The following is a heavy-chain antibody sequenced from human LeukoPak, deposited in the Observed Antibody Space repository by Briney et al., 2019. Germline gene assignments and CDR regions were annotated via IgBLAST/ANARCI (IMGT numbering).Heavy chain of an antibody. J-gene: IGHJ5*02. V-gene: IGHV1-69*01. Sequence: SVKVSFKASGGTFSSYAISWGRQAPGQGLELMGGIIPIFGTANYAQKFQGRVTITADESTSTAYMELSSLRSEDTAVYYCARGGYCSSTSCFIDNWFDPWGQGTLVTVSS. D-gene: IGHD2-2*01. CDR2: IIPIFGTA. CDR3: ARGGYCSSTSCFIDNWFDP. CDR1: GGTFSSYA.